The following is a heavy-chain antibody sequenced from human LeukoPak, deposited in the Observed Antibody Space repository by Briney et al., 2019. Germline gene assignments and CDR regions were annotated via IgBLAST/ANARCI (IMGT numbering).Heavy chain of an antibody. CDR1: GGSISSYY. J-gene: IGHJ4*02. V-gene: IGHV4-59*01. CDR3: ASTAGGYCSGGSCYFY. CDR2: IYYSGST. Sequence: PSETLSLTCTVSGGSISSYYWSWIRQPPGKGLEWIGYIYYSGSTNYNPSLKSRVTISVDTSKNQFSLKLSSVTAADTAAYYCASTAGGYCSGGSCYFYWGQGTLVTVSS. D-gene: IGHD2-15*01.